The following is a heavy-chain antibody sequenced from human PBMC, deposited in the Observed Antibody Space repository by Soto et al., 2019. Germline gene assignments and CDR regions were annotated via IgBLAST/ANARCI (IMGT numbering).Heavy chain of an antibody. CDR2: IFPGDSDT. CDR1: GYNFDNYW. CDR3: AADYSTGPDAFDI. D-gene: IGHD2-8*02. Sequence: GESLKISCKGSGYNFDNYWIGWVRQMPGKGLEWMGMIFPGDSDTKESPSLQGQITMSVDKSDNSAYLQWWSLKASDTAFYYCAADYSTGPDAFDIWGQGTMVTVSS. V-gene: IGHV5-51*01. J-gene: IGHJ3*02.